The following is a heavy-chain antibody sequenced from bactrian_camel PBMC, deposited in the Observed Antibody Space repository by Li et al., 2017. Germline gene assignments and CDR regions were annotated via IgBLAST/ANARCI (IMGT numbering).Heavy chain of an antibody. Sequence: HVQLVESGGGSVQAGGSLRLSCAASGYTDKTLCMGWFRQAPGKEREGVATIGAGEITRINYADPVKGRFTISKDNARNTLYLQMNSLKPEDTAMYYCAAQLGLKVANNRKMYVKAENFNYWGQGTQVTVS. CDR3: AAQLGLKVANNRKMYVKAENFNY. CDR2: IGAGEITRI. CDR1: GYTDKTLC. D-gene: IGHD7*01. V-gene: IGHV3S1*01. J-gene: IGHJ4*01.